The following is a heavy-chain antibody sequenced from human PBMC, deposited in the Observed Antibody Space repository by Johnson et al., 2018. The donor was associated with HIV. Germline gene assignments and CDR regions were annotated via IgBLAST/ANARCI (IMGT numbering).Heavy chain of an antibody. J-gene: IGHJ3*02. CDR2: IRYDGTNK. D-gene: IGHD3-22*01. CDR1: GFTFSSYD. CDR3: ASPILFDSSGATDAFDI. Sequence: QMMLVESGGGLVQPGGSLRLSCETSGFTFSSYDMHWVRQAPGKGLEWVAFIRYDGTNKHFADSVKGRFTISRDNSKNTLYLQMGSLRAEDMAVYYCASPILFDSSGATDAFDIWGQGTMVTVSS. V-gene: IGHV3-30*02.